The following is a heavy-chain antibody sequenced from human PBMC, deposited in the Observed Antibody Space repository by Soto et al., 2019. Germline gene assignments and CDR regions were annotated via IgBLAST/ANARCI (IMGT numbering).Heavy chain of an antibody. V-gene: IGHV4-39*01. CDR3: ASRKPYYDFLTGYFNWFDP. Sequence: SETLSLTCTVSGGSISSSSYYWGWIRQPPGKGLEWTGSIYYSGSTYYNPSLKSRVTISVDTSKNQFSLKLSSVTAADPAVYYCASRKPYYDFLTGYFNWFDPWGQGTLVTVSS. CDR2: IYYSGST. D-gene: IGHD3-9*01. J-gene: IGHJ5*02. CDR1: GGSISSSSYY.